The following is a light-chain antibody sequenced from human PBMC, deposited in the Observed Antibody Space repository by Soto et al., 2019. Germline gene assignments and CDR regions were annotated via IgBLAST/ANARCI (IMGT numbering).Light chain of an antibody. V-gene: IGKV3-20*01. J-gene: IGKJ5*01. CDR1: QSVSTNY. CDR2: GAS. CDR3: QQYGSSPSIT. Sequence: EIVLTQSPGTLSLSPGERATLSCRASQSVSTNYFVWYQQKPGRAPRLLIYGASSRVTGIPGRFSGSRSGTDFTLTISRLEPEDFAVYYCQQYGSSPSITFGQGTRLEI.